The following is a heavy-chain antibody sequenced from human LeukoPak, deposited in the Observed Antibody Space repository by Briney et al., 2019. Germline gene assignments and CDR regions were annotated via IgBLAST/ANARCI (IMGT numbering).Heavy chain of an antibody. Sequence: GASVKVSCKASGYTFTSYDINWVRQATGQGLEWMGWMNPNSGNTGYAQKFQGRVTMTRNTYISTAYMELSSLRSEDTAVYYCARVAGRMVRGLYYFDYWGQGTLVTVSS. D-gene: IGHD3-10*01. CDR1: GYTFTSYD. CDR3: ARVAGRMVRGLYYFDY. J-gene: IGHJ4*02. CDR2: MNPNSGNT. V-gene: IGHV1-8*01.